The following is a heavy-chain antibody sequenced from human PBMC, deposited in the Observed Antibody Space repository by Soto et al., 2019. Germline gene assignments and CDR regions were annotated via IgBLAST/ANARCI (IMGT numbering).Heavy chain of an antibody. V-gene: IGHV1-69*02. D-gene: IGHD3-22*01. CDR3: AGAPDRHYNDSHAYSYP. Sequence: QVQLVQSGAEVKKPGSSVKVSCKASGGTFSTYTITWVRQAPGQGLEWMGRIIPIIGIINYAQKFQGRVTITADKFTGTAYMELTRLRSDDTAVYYCAGAPDRHYNDSHAYSYPWGQGALVTVSS. CDR1: GGTFSTYT. J-gene: IGHJ5*02. CDR2: IIPIIGII.